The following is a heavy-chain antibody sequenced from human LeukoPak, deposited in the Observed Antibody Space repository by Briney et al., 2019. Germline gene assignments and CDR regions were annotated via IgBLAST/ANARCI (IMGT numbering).Heavy chain of an antibody. CDR2: INHSGST. CDR3: ASPGYCSSTSCFTFDY. CDR1: GGSFSGYY. D-gene: IGHD2-2*03. V-gene: IGHV4-34*01. J-gene: IGHJ4*02. Sequence: SETLSLTCAVYGGSFSGYYWSWIRQPPGKGLEWIREINHSGSTNYNPSLKSRVTISVDTSKNQFSLKLSSVTAADTAVYYCASPGYCSSTSCFTFDYWGQGTLVTVSS.